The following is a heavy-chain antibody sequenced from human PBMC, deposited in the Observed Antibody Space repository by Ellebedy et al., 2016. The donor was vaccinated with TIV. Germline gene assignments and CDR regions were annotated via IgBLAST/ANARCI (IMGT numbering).Heavy chain of an antibody. V-gene: IGHV3-7*01. Sequence: GESLKISCVVSGFTLSSYWMSWVRQAPGKGLEWVANINNGGSEKYYVDSVKGRFTISRDNAKNSLYLHMNSLRAEDTALYYCARGPAGYNAGKHDFWGQGTLVVVSS. CDR2: INNGGSEK. CDR3: ARGPAGYNAGKHDF. J-gene: IGHJ4*02. D-gene: IGHD1-14*01. CDR1: GFTLSSYW.